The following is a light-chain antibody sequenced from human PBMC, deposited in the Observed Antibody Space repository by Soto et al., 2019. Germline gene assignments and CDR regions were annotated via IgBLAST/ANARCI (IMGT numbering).Light chain of an antibody. V-gene: IGKV3-15*01. Sequence: EIVMTQSPATLPVSPGERATVSCRASQSVSSNLAWYQQKPGQAPRFLIYGASTRATGIPARFSGSGSGTEFTLTISSLQSEDFAVYYCQQYNNWPFTFGPGTKVDIK. CDR1: QSVSSN. CDR3: QQYNNWPFT. CDR2: GAS. J-gene: IGKJ3*01.